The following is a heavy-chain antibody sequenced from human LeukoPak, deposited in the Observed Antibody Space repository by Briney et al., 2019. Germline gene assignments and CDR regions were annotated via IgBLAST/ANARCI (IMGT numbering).Heavy chain of an antibody. CDR2: ISGGGGST. Sequence: GGSLRLSCAASGFTFTSYSMNWVRQAPGKGLEWVSTISGGGGSTYYADSVKGRFTISRDNSKNTLYLQVNSLRAEDTAVYYCAKRPGAAATGPTDYWGQGTLVTVSS. D-gene: IGHD6-13*01. CDR3: AKRPGAAATGPTDY. J-gene: IGHJ4*02. V-gene: IGHV3-23*01. CDR1: GFTFTSYS.